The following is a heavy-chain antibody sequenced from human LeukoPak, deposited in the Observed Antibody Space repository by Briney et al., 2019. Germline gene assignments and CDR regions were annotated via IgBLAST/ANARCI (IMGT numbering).Heavy chain of an antibody. J-gene: IGHJ4*02. V-gene: IGHV4-59*01. CDR3: ARERGSAGGFDY. D-gene: IGHD2-15*01. CDR2: IYYSGTT. Sequence: SETLSLTCSVSGGSISPYYWSWIRQPPGKGLEWIGYIYYSGTTNYNPSLKSRVTISVDTSKNQFSLKLSSVTAADTAVYYCARERGSAGGFDYWGQGTLVTVSS. CDR1: GGSISPYY.